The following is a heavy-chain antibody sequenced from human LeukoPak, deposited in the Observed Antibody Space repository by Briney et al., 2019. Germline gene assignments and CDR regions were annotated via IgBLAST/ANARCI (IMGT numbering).Heavy chain of an antibody. CDR3: ARDPPAAAGAYYYYMDV. Sequence: SETLSLTCTVSGGSISSYYWSWIRQPAGKGLEWIGRIYTSGSTNYNPSLKSRVTMSVDTSKNQFSLKLSSVTAADTAVHYCARDPPAAAGAYYYYMDVWGKGTTVTISS. D-gene: IGHD6-13*01. V-gene: IGHV4-4*07. CDR1: GGSISSYY. J-gene: IGHJ6*03. CDR2: IYTSGST.